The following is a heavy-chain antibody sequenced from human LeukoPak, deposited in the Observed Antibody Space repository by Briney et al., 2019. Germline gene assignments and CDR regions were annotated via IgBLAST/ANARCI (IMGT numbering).Heavy chain of an antibody. D-gene: IGHD1-26*01. CDR2: ISSSGSTI. CDR1: GFTLSDYY. V-gene: IGHV3-11*04. Sequence: GGSLRLSCAASGFTLSDYYMSWIRQAPGKGLEWVSYISSSGSTIYYADSVKGRFTISRDNAKNSLYLQMNSLRAEDTAVYYCARADSGSYYRFDYWGQGTLVTVSS. CDR3: ARADSGSYYRFDY. J-gene: IGHJ4*02.